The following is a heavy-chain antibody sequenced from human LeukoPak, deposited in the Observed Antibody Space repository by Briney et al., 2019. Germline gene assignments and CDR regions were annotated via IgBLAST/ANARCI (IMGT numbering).Heavy chain of an antibody. Sequence: SETLSLTCAVSGYSISSGYYWGWIRQPPGKGLEWIGSIYHSGSTYYNPSLKSRVTISVDTSKNQFSLKLSSVTAADTAVYYCAIGSGWYEGYYCYGMDVWGKGTTVTVSS. CDR1: GYSISSGYY. CDR3: AIGSGWYEGYYCYGMDV. J-gene: IGHJ6*04. D-gene: IGHD6-19*01. CDR2: IYHSGST. V-gene: IGHV4-38-2*01.